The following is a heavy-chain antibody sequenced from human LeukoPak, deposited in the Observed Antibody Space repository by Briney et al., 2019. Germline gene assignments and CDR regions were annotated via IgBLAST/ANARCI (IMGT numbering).Heavy chain of an antibody. Sequence: GGSLRLSCAASGFTFSSYSMNWVRQAPGKGLEWVSSISSSSSYIYYADSVKGRFTISRDNAKNSLYLQMNSLRAEDTAVYYCARDNTGSMIVVRGEFDYWGQGTLVTVSS. CDR3: ARDNTGSMIVVRGEFDY. D-gene: IGHD3-22*01. J-gene: IGHJ4*02. V-gene: IGHV3-21*01. CDR2: ISSSSSYI. CDR1: GFTFSSYS.